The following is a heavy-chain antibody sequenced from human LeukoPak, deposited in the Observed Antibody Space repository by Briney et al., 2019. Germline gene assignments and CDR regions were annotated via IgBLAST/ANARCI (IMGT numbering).Heavy chain of an antibody. CDR3: AKPGRGYCSSTSCEGTYYYYYMDV. Sequence: GGSLRLSCAASGFTFSSYGMHWVRQAPGKGLEWVAFIRYDGSNKYYADSVKGRFTISRDNPKNTLYLQMNSLRAEDTAVYYCAKPGRGYCSSTSCEGTYYYYYMDVWGKGTTVTISS. D-gene: IGHD2-2*01. V-gene: IGHV3-30*02. CDR2: IRYDGSNK. J-gene: IGHJ6*03. CDR1: GFTFSSYG.